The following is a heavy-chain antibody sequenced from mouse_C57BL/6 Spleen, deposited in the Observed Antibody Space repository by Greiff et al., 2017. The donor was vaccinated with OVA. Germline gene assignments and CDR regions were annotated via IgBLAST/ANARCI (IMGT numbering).Heavy chain of an antibody. CDR1: GYTFTNYW. V-gene: IGHV1-26*01. CDR3: AGVDY. CDR2: IDPYNGGT. Sequence: VQLQQSGPELVKPGASVKMSCKASGYTFTNYWMNWVKQRPGQGLEWIGDIDPYNGGTSYNQKFKGKATLTVDTSSSTAYMELRSLTSEDSAIYYCAGVDYWGQGTTLTVSS. J-gene: IGHJ2*01.